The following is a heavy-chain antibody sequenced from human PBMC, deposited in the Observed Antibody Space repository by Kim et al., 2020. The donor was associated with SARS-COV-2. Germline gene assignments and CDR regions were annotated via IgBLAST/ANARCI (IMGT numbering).Heavy chain of an antibody. J-gene: IGHJ6*03. CDR1: GGSISSSSYY. CDR2: IYYSGST. V-gene: IGHV4-39*01. D-gene: IGHD3-3*01. CDR3: ASTGGVDLDLYYYYYYMDV. Sequence: SETLSLTCTVSGGSISSSSYYWGWIRQPPGKGLEWIGSIYYSGSTYYNPSLKSRVTISVDTSKNQFSLKLSSVTAADTAVYYCASTGGVDLDLYYYYYYMDVWGKGTTVTVSS.